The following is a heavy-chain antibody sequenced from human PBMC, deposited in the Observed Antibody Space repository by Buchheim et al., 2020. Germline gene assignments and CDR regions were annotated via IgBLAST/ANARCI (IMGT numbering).Heavy chain of an antibody. V-gene: IGHV3-66*01. CDR2: IYSGGST. J-gene: IGHJ4*02. CDR3: ARDSGPAGYYDFWSGYWSLDY. Sequence: EVQLVESGGGLVQPGGSLRLSCAASGFTVSSNYMSWVRQAPGKGLEWVSVIYSGGSTYYADSMKGRFTISRDNSKNTLYLQMNSLRAEDTAVYYCARDSGPAGYYDFWSGYWSLDYWGQGTL. D-gene: IGHD3-3*01. CDR1: GFTVSSNY.